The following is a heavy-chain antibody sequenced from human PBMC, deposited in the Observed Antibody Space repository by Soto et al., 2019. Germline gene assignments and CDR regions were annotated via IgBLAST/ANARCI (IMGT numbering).Heavy chain of an antibody. CDR3: AGAVAYYYGSGSRSWFDP. CDR2: IIPIFGTA. J-gene: IGHJ5*02. CDR1: GGTFSSYA. Sequence: SVKVSCKASGGTFSSYAISWVRQAPGQGLEWMGGIIPIFGTANYAQKFQGRVTITADESTSTAYMELSSLRSEDTAVYYCAGAVAYYYGSGSRSWFDPWGQGTLVTVSS. V-gene: IGHV1-69*13. D-gene: IGHD3-10*01.